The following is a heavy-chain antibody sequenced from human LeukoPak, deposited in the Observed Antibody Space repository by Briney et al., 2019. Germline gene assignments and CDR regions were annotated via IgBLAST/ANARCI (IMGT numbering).Heavy chain of an antibody. CDR3: ARDNSVDDNAWWFDP. V-gene: IGHV1-18*01. D-gene: IGHD3-22*01. CDR1: GYTFTTYA. CDR2: ISTYNGNT. J-gene: IGHJ5*02. Sequence: ASVKVSCKASGYTFTTYAITWVRQAPGQGLEWMGWISTYNGNTNYAQKLQGRVTMTRDMSTSTDYLELSSLRSEDTAIYYCARDNSVDDNAWWFDPWGQGTLVTVSS.